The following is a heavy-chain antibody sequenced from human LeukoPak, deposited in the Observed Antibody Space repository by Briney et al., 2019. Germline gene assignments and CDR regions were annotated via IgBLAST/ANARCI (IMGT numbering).Heavy chain of an antibody. CDR1: GGSISSYH. J-gene: IGHJ1*01. V-gene: IGHV4-59*08. D-gene: IGHD2-8*01. Sequence: SETLSLTCTVSGGSISSYHWSWIRQPPGKGLEWIGYIYYSGSTNYNPSLKSRVTISVDTSKNQFSLKLSSVTAADTAVYYCARGNYCTNGVCYGPDYFQHWGQGTLVTVSS. CDR2: IYYSGST. CDR3: ARGNYCTNGVCYGPDYFQH.